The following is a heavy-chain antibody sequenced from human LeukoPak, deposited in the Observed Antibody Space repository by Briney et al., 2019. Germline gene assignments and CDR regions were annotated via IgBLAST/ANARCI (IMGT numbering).Heavy chain of an antibody. D-gene: IGHD6-19*01. CDR3: ARDPRGWSSGLGGYFDL. J-gene: IGHJ2*01. Sequence: PSETLSLTCTVSGGSISSSSYYWGWIRQPPGKGLEWIGSIYYSGSTYYNPSLKSRVTISVDTSKNQFSLKLSSVTAADTAVYYCARDPRGWSSGLGGYFDLWGRGTLVTVSS. V-gene: IGHV4-39*02. CDR2: IYYSGST. CDR1: GGSISSSSYY.